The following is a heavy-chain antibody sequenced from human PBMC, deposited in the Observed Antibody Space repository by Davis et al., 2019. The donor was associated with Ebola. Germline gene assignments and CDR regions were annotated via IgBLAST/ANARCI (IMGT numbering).Heavy chain of an antibody. J-gene: IGHJ4*02. D-gene: IGHD1-7*01. CDR1: GGSISSYY. CDR2: IYYSGST. V-gene: IGHV4-59*08. CDR3: ARLIRTGTTSDY. Sequence: SETLSLTCTVSGGSISSYYWGWIRQPPGKGLEWIGSIYYSGSTNYNPSLKSRVTISVDTSKNQFSLKLSSVTAADTAVYYCARLIRTGTTSDYWGQGTLVTVSS.